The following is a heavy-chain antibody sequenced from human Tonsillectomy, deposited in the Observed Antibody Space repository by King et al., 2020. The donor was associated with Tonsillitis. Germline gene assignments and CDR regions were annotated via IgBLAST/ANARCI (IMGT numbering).Heavy chain of an antibody. V-gene: IGHV2-5*02. J-gene: IGHJ4*02. CDR1: GFSVSTSGEG. CDR3: AHLKAGDNYFDY. CDR2: IYWDDDK. Sequence: TLKESSPTLVKPTQTLTLTCTFSGFSVSTSGEGVGWIRQPPGKALEWLALIYWDDDKRYSPSLKGRLTITKDTSKNQVVLTMTNMDLVDTATYYCAHLKAGDNYFDYWGQGTLVTVSS. D-gene: IGHD1-26*01.